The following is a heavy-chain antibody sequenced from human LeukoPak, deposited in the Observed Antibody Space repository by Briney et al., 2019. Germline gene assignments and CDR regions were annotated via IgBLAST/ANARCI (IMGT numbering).Heavy chain of an antibody. J-gene: IGHJ5*02. CDR1: GGTFSSYA. D-gene: IGHD6-13*01. CDR2: TIPTFVTA. Sequence: SVKVSCKASGGTFSSYAISWVRQPPGQGLEWMEETIPTFVTAYYAQKSQRRVTITTYQPTSTAYMELSSLRSQDTAVYYRASQLLAARWFDPWGQGTLVTVSS. V-gene: IGHV1-69*05. CDR3: ASQLLAARWFDP.